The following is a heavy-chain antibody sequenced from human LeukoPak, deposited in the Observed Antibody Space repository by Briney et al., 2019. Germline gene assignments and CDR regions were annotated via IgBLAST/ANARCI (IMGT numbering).Heavy chain of an antibody. CDR2: IKSKTDGGTT. CDR3: TTTIAAAGSPYYCYYYGMDV. Sequence: GGSLRLSCAASGFTFSNAWMSWVPQDPGKGLEWIGRIKSKTDGGTTDYAAPVKGRFTISRDDSKNTLYLQMNSLKTEDTAVYYCTTTIAAAGSPYYCYYYGMDVWGQGTTVTVSS. CDR1: GFTFSNAW. D-gene: IGHD6-13*01. J-gene: IGHJ6*02. V-gene: IGHV3-15*01.